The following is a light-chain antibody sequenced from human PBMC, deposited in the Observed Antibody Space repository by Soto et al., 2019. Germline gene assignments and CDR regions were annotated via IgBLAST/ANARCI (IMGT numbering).Light chain of an antibody. Sequence: QSALTQPASVSGSPGQSIIISCTGTSSDVGSYNLVSWYQQHPTKAPKLMIYEGSKRPSAVSHRFSGSQSGNAASLTIAGLHAEDEADYYCCSDAGSGTYVFGSGTKLTVL. CDR3: CSDAGSGTYV. CDR2: EGS. CDR1: SSDVGSYNL. J-gene: IGLJ1*01. V-gene: IGLV2-23*01.